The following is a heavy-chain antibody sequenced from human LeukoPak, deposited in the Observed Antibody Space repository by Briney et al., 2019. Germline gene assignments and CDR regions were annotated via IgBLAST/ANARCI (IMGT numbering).Heavy chain of an antibody. D-gene: IGHD3-3*01. CDR3: ARAESGPTAFFDY. CDR1: GGSLSSRSHY. J-gene: IGHJ4*02. Sequence: PSETLSVTCTVSGGSLSSRSHYWGCIRQFPGKGLQWIASVYFTGSTYYNPSLTSRATVSVDTSKNQFSLKLSSVTAADTAVYYCARAESGPTAFFDYWGQGTLVTVSS. V-gene: IGHV4-39*01. CDR2: VYFTGST.